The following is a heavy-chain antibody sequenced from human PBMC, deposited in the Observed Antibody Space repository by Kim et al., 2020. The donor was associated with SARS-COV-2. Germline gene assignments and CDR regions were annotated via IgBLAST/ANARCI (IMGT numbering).Heavy chain of an antibody. V-gene: IGHV3-23*01. CDR2: ISSSGSST. CDR3: AKEQWYKWLLLRSAFDI. CDR1: GFTFSSYA. J-gene: IGHJ3*02. D-gene: IGHD3-22*01. Sequence: GGSLRLSCAASGFTFSSYAMSWVRQAPGKGLEWVSAISSSGSSTYYADSVKGRFTISRDNSKNTLYLQMNSLRAEDTAVYYCAKEQWYKWLLLRSAFDIWGQGTMVTVSS.